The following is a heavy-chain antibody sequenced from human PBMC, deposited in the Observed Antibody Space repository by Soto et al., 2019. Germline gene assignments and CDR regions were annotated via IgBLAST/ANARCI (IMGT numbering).Heavy chain of an antibody. D-gene: IGHD4-4*01. V-gene: IGHV4-31*02. Sequence: LSLTGTVSGGSISRAGYYWSWIRQHPGKGLEWIGYIYYSGSTYYNPSLKSRVTISVDTSKNQFSLKLSSVTAADTAVYYCAGSEGTVTGDYWGQGTLVTGSS. J-gene: IGHJ4*02. CDR2: IYYSGST. CDR3: AGSEGTVTGDY. CDR1: GGSISRAGYY.